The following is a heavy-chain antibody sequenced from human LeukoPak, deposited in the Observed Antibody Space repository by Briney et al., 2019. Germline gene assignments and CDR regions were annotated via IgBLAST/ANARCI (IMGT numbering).Heavy chain of an antibody. CDR3: AKDFFDSSGYGLAFDS. D-gene: IGHD3-22*01. J-gene: IGHJ4*02. CDR1: GFTFSNYV. CDR2: ISASGDRT. Sequence: GGSLRLSCAASGFTFSNYVMTWVRQAPGKGLEWVSAISASGDRTYYADSVKGRFTISRDNSMSTLYLQMKSLRAEDAAVFYCAKDFFDSSGYGLAFDSWGQGTLVTVAS. V-gene: IGHV3-23*01.